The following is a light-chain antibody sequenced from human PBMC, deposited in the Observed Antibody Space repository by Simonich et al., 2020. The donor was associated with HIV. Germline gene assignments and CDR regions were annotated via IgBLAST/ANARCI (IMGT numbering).Light chain of an antibody. V-gene: IGKV3-20*01. Sequence: EIVMTHSPATLSVSHGERATLSCRASQSVSNNFLDRYPQKPGQAPRLLIYGASSRATGTPERFSGSGSGTDFTLSSTRLKPEDFAVYYCQQYGSSPLTFGQGTKVEIK. CDR3: QQYGSSPLT. J-gene: IGKJ1*01. CDR1: QSVSNNF. CDR2: GAS.